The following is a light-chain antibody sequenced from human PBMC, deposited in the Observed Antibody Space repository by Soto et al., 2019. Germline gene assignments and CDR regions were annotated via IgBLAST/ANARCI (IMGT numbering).Light chain of an antibody. CDR3: MQGTHWPIT. J-gene: IGKJ5*01. CDR1: QSLVHSDGIAY. CDR2: KVS. V-gene: IGKV2-30*02. Sequence: DVVMTQSPLSLPVTLGQPASISCRSNQSLVHSDGIAYFSWFQQRPGRSPRRLIYKVSNRDSGVPARFSGSGSGTGFALKISRVEAEDVGVYYCMQGTHWPITFGQGTRLDIK.